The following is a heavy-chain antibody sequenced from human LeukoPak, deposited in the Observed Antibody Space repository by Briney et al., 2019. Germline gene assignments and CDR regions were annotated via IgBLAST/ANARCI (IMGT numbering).Heavy chain of an antibody. D-gene: IGHD4-17*01. CDR1: GYSFSSGDY. V-gene: IGHV4-38-2*01. Sequence: PSETLSLTCAVSGYSFSSGDYWGWIRQPPGKGLEWIGSVYYSGSTHYNPSLKSRVTISVDTSRNQFSLKLSSVTAADTAVYYCARNSTVTSPSTGYFDYWGQGTLATVSS. CDR3: ARNSTVTSPSTGYFDY. CDR2: VYYSGST. J-gene: IGHJ4*02.